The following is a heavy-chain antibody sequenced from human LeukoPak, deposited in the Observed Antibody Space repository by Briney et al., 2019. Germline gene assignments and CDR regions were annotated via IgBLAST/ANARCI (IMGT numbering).Heavy chain of an antibody. Sequence: SETLSLTCTVSGGSISSYYWSWIRQPPGKGLEWIGYIYYSGSTNYNPSLKSRVTISVDTSKNQFSLKLSSVTAADTAVYYCARGGGDSYYDFWSGYYRPPSGMDVWGQGTTVTVSS. CDR1: GGSISSYY. D-gene: IGHD3-3*01. V-gene: IGHV4-59*01. J-gene: IGHJ6*02. CDR3: ARGGGDSYYDFWSGYYRPPSGMDV. CDR2: IYYSGST.